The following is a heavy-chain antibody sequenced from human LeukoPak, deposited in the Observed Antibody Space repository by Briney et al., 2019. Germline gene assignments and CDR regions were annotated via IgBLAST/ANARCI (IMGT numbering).Heavy chain of an antibody. Sequence: ASVKVSCKASGYTFTGYFIHWVRQAPGQGLEWMGWINPNGGGPNYAQKFQGRVTMTRDTSISTAYMELSRLRSDGTAVYYCARNADIYNYYMDVWAKGTTVTVSS. CDR1: GYTFTGYF. J-gene: IGHJ6*03. CDR2: INPNGGGP. CDR3: ARNADIYNYYMDV. D-gene: IGHD2-8*01. V-gene: IGHV1-2*02.